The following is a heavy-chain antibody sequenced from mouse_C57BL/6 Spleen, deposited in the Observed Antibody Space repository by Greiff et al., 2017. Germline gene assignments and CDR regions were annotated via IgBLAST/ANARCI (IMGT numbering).Heavy chain of an antibody. D-gene: IGHD1-1*01. CDR2: IRSGGSYT. V-gene: IGHV5-6*01. Sequence: EVQGVESGGDLVKPGGSLKLSCAASGFTFSSYGMSLVRQTPGKRLGCVATIRSGGSYTYYSDSVMGRFTIFGDNAKNTLYLQMSSLTSDDTAMYYCGRHEGNGSSYVHGDWGQGATLTVSS. CDR3: GRHEGNGSSYVHGD. J-gene: IGHJ2*01. CDR1: GFTFSSYG.